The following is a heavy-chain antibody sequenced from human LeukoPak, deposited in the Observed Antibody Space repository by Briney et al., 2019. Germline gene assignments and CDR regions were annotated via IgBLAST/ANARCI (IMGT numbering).Heavy chain of an antibody. CDR3: ASSAAAGTGGWFDP. CDR1: GFTFSSYS. CDR2: ISSSSSYI. V-gene: IGHV3-21*01. J-gene: IGHJ5*02. Sequence: GGSLRLSCPASGFTFSSYSMNWVRQAPGKGLEWVSSISSSSSYIYYADSVKGRFTISRDNAKNSLYLQMNSLRAEDTAVYYCASSAAAGTGGWFDPWGQGTLVTVSS. D-gene: IGHD6-13*01.